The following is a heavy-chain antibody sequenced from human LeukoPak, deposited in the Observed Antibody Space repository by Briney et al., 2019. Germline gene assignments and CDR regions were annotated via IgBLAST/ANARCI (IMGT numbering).Heavy chain of an antibody. CDR2: IIPIFGIA. CDR3: AREFSKSSSWDS. D-gene: IGHD6-13*01. J-gene: IGHJ5*01. Sequence: SVTVSCKASGGTSSSYAISWVRQAPGQGLEWMGGIIPIFGIANYAQKFQGRVTITADKSTSTAYMELSSLRSEDTAVYYCAREFSKSSSWDSWGQGTLVTVSS. V-gene: IGHV1-69*17. CDR1: GGTSSSYA.